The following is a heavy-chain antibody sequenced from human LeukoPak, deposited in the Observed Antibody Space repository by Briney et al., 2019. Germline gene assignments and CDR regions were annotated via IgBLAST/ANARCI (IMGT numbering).Heavy chain of an antibody. CDR1: GYTFTSYD. CDR3: ARDSEWELPDFDY. Sequence: ASVKVSCKASGYTFTSYDINWVRQATGQGLEWMGWMNPNSGNTGYAQKFQGRVTITADKSTSTAYMELSSLRSEDTAVYYCARDSEWELPDFDYWGQGTLVTVSS. J-gene: IGHJ4*02. D-gene: IGHD1-26*01. CDR2: MNPNSGNT. V-gene: IGHV1-8*01.